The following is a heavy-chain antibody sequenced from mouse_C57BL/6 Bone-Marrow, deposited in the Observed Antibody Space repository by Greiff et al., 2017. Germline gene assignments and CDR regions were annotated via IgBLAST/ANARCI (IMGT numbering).Heavy chain of an antibody. CDR3: ARDNDGSRDPYYFDD. V-gene: IGHV5-4*01. J-gene: IGHJ2*01. Sequence: EVKVVESGGGLVKPGGSLKLSCAASGFTFSSYAMSWVRPTPEKRLEWVSTISDGGSYTFYPTTLQGRFPIPSDNAKNNLYLQMSHLKSEDTAMYYCARDNDGSRDPYYFDDWGQGTTLTVSS. D-gene: IGHD1-1*01. CDR2: ISDGGSYT. CDR1: GFTFSSYA.